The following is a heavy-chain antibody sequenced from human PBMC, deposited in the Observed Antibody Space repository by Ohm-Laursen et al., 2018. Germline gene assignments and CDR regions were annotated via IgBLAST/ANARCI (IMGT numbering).Heavy chain of an antibody. Sequence: SVKVSCKASGYIFTSYGFSWVRQAPGQGLEWMGWISAYNGDRKYAQKFQGRVTMTTDTSTSTAYMDLRSLRSDDTAVYYCARDGHTYNYYGMDVWGQGTTVAVSS. CDR3: ARDGHTYNYYGMDV. D-gene: IGHD3-16*01. CDR1: GYIFTSYG. V-gene: IGHV1-18*01. CDR2: ISAYNGDR. J-gene: IGHJ6*02.